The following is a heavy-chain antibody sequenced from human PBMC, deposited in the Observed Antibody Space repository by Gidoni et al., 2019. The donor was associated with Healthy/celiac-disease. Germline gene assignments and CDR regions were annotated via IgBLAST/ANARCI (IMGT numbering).Heavy chain of an antibody. CDR2: INPNSGGT. CDR3: AREVVRFGGYFDY. V-gene: IGHV1-2*02. J-gene: IGHJ4*02. Sequence: QVQLLQSGAEVTKPGASVQVSCKASGYTFTGYYMRWVRQAPGQGLEWMGWINPNSGGTNYAQKFQGRVTMTRDTSISTAYMELSRLRSDDTAVYYCAREVVRFGGYFDYWGQGTLVTVSS. CDR1: GYTFTGYY. D-gene: IGHD3-10*01.